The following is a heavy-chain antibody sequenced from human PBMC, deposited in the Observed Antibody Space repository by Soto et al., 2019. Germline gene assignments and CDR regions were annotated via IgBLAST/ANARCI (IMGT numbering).Heavy chain of an antibody. J-gene: IGHJ4*02. V-gene: IGHV4-59*01. CDR1: GGSISSNY. CDR2: VYNSGST. Sequence: SETLSLTCTVSGGSISSNYWTWIRQPPGKGLGWIGYVYNSGSTNYNPSLKSRVTISEDTSKSQFSLKVNSMTAADTAVYYCARYRREAVAGYTLDNWGQGILVTVS. CDR3: ARYRREAVAGYTLDN. D-gene: IGHD6-13*01.